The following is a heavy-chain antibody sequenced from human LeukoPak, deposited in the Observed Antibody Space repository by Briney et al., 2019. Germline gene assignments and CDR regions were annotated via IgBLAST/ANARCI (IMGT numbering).Heavy chain of an antibody. J-gene: IGHJ4*02. CDR1: GFTFSSYG. V-gene: IGHV3-33*01. CDR2: IWYDGSNK. CDR3: ARDRSPLKVFSPFDY. Sequence: GGSLRLSCAASGFTFSSYGMHWVRQAPGKGLEWVAVIWYDGSNKYYADSVKGRFTISRDNSKNTLYLQMNSLRAEDTAVYYCARDRSPLKVFSPFDYWGQGTPVTVSS. D-gene: IGHD2-21*01.